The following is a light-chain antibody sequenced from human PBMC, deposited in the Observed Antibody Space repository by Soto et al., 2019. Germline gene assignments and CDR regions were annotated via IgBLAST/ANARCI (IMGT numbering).Light chain of an antibody. CDR2: GAS. J-gene: IGKJ2*02. CDR1: QSVSSN. V-gene: IGKV3-15*01. Sequence: EIVMTQSPATLSVSPGERATLSCRASQSVSSNLAWYQQKPGQAPRLLIYGASTSATGIPARFSGSGSGTDFTFTISSLQSEAFAVYYCEEYNNWPRGTFGQGTKVESK. CDR3: EEYNNWPRGT.